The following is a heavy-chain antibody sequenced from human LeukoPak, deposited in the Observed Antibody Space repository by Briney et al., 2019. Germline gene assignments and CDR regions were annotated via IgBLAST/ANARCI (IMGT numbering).Heavy chain of an antibody. CDR1: GFTFSRYA. CDR3: ARADSTYYDIWSGYQPFDY. Sequence: SGGSLRLSCAASGFTFSRYAIHWVRQAPGKGLEWVTDISYDGANKYYADSVKGRFTISRDNSKNTVYLQMNSLRSQDTAVYYCARADSTYYDIWSGYQPFDYWGQGTLVTVSS. J-gene: IGHJ4*02. V-gene: IGHV3-30-3*01. D-gene: IGHD3-3*01. CDR2: ISYDGANK.